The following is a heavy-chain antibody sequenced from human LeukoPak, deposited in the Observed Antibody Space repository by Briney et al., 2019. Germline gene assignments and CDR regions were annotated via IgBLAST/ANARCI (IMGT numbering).Heavy chain of an antibody. CDR1: GDSITNSNYY. Sequence: SETLSLTCTASGDSITNSNYYWGWVRQSPGRGLEWLGNIFYNGGPYYNPSFKSRVAISVDTSKNHFSLTLNAMTAADTAAYYCASYSGTYSAFEIWGQGTPVTVSS. CDR3: ASYSGTYSAFEI. CDR2: IFYNGGP. D-gene: IGHD1-26*01. J-gene: IGHJ3*02. V-gene: IGHV4-39*07.